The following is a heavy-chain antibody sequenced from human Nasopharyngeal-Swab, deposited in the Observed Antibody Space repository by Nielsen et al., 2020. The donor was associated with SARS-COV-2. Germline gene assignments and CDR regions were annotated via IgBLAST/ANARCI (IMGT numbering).Heavy chain of an antibody. V-gene: IGHV4-31*02. CDR3: ARGKRSNYFRVSPPNWFDP. D-gene: IGHD2/OR15-2a*01. J-gene: IGHJ5*02. CDR2: IFFSAST. Sequence: WIRQPPGKGLEWIGYIFFSASTYYNPSLKSRVTISVDTSKNQFSLKLSSVTAADTAVYYCARGKRSNYFRVSPPNWFDPWGQGTLVTVSS.